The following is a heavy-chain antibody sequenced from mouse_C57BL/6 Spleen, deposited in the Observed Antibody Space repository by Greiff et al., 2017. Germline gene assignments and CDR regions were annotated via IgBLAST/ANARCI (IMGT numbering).Heavy chain of an antibody. CDR1: GYTFTSYW. D-gene: IGHD1-1*01. CDR2: IDPSDSET. CDR3: ARSANYYGSSSYYFDY. J-gene: IGHJ2*01. Sequence: QVQLQQPGAELVRPGSSVKLSCKASGYTFTSYWMHWVKQRPIQGLEWIGNIDPSDSETHYNQKFKDKATLTVDKSSSTAYMQLSSLTSEASAVYYCARSANYYGSSSYYFDYWGQGTTLTVSS. V-gene: IGHV1-52*01.